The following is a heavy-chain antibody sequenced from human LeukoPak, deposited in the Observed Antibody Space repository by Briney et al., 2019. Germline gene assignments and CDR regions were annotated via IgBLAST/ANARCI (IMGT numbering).Heavy chain of an antibody. CDR3: ARDQYHYDFWSGLGASNDY. Sequence: GGSLRLSCIVSGVAIGGSWMSWVRQSPGKGLEWVANVNPGGSIQNYADSVKGRFTISRDNAKNSLYLQMNSLRAEDTAVYYCARDQYHYDFWSGLGASNDYWGQGTLVTVSS. CDR2: VNPGGSIQ. V-gene: IGHV3-7*01. D-gene: IGHD3-3*01. CDR1: GVAIGGSW. J-gene: IGHJ4*02.